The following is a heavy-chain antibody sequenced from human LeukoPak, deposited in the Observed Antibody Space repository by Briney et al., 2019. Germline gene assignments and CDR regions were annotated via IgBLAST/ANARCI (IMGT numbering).Heavy chain of an antibody. J-gene: IGHJ4*02. CDR2: INHSGST. V-gene: IGHV4-34*01. CDR3: ARGNYYDSTFDY. Sequence: SEALSLTCAVYGGSFSGYYWSWIRQPPGKGLEWIGEINHSGSTNYNPSLKNRVTISVDTSKNQFSLKLSSVTAADTAVYYCARGNYYDSTFDYWGQGTLVTVSS. CDR1: GGSFSGYY. D-gene: IGHD3-22*01.